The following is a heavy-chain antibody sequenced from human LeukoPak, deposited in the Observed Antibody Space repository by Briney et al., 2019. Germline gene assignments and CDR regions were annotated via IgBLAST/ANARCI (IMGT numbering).Heavy chain of an antibody. D-gene: IGHD6-19*01. J-gene: IGHJ4*02. V-gene: IGHV4-4*02. CDR1: GGSISSSNW. Sequence: SETLSLTCAVSGGSISSSNWWSWVRQPPGKGLEWIGEIYHSGSTNYNPSLKSRVTISVDKSKNQFFLKLSSVTAADTAVYYCASAPGIAVAASFDYWGQGTLVTVSS. CDR3: ASAPGIAVAASFDY. CDR2: IYHSGST.